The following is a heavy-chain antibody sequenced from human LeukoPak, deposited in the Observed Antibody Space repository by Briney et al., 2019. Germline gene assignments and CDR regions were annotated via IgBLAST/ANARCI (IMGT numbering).Heavy chain of an antibody. CDR2: IYSGGST. CDR3: ARGMVVAARFDY. V-gene: IGHV3-53*01. J-gene: IGHJ4*02. D-gene: IGHD2-15*01. CDR1: GFTVSSNY. Sequence: GGSLRLSCAASGFTVSSNYMSWVRQAPGKGLEWVSVIYSGGSTYYADSVKGRFTISRDNSKNTLYLQMNSLRAEDTAVYYCARGMVVAARFDYWGQGTLVTVSS.